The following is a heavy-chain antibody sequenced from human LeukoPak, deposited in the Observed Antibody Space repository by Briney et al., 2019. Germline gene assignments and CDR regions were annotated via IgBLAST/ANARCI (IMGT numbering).Heavy chain of an antibody. V-gene: IGHV3-30-3*01. CDR1: GFTFSNYA. CDR2: ISYDGSNK. CDR3: ARRHDGFDI. D-gene: IGHD6-25*01. Sequence: PGGSLRLSCAASGFTFSNYAIHWVRQAPGKGLEWVAIISYDGSNKNYAGSVKGRFTISRDNSKNSLYLQMNSLRPEDTAVYYCARRHDGFDIWAKGQWSPSLQ. J-gene: IGHJ3*02.